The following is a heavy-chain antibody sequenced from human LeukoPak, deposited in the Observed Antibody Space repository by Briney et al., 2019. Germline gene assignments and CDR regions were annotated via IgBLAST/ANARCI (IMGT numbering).Heavy chain of an antibody. CDR3: AKAYYDSSGYSYYFDY. D-gene: IGHD3-22*01. Sequence: PGGSLRLSXAASGFPFSAYSMNWVRQAPGKGLEWVSSISGSSNYMYYADSVKGRFTISRDNAKNSLYLHMNSLRADDTAVYYCAKAYYDSSGYSYYFDYWSQGTLVTVSS. J-gene: IGHJ4*02. CDR1: GFPFSAYS. CDR2: ISGSSNYM. V-gene: IGHV3-21*01.